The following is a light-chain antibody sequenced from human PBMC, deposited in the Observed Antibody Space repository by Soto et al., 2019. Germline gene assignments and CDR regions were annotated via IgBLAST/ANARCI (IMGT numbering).Light chain of an antibody. CDR2: EGS. J-gene: IGLJ2*01. V-gene: IGLV2-23*01. CDR1: SRDVGSYNL. CDR3: CSYAGRSTVV. Sequence: QSALTQPASVSGSPGQSITISCTGTSRDVGSYNLVSWYQQHPGKAPKLMVYEGSKRPSGVSNRFSGSKSGNTASLTISGLQAEDAADYSCCSYAGRSTVVFGGGTKLTVL.